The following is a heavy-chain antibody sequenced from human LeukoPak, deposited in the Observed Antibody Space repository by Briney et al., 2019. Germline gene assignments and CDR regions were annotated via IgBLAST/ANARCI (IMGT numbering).Heavy chain of an antibody. D-gene: IGHD1-26*01. CDR1: GYTFTGYY. CDR3: ARGGGSYLDN. J-gene: IGHJ4*02. Sequence: ASVKVSCKASGYTFTGYYMHWMPQAPGQGLEWMGWINPNSGATNYALEFQGRVTMTRDTSITTAYMELSSLRSEDTAVYYCARGGGSYLDNWGQGTLVTVSS. V-gene: IGHV1-2*02. CDR2: INPNSGAT.